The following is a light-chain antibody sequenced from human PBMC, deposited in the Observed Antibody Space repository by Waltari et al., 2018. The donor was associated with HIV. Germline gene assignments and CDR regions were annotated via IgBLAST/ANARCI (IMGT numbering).Light chain of an antibody. CDR2: MND. CDR1: GSNIGTYS. CDR3: AVWDDSLGGAV. V-gene: IGLV1-47*01. J-gene: IGLJ2*01. Sequence: QSVVTQPPSASGTPGQRVTISCSGSGSNIGTYSVNWYQHFPGTAPKLLIYMNDQGPAGGPGRFAGSQSGTSASLAISGLQYEDEADYYCAVWDDSLGGAVFGGGTKLTVL.